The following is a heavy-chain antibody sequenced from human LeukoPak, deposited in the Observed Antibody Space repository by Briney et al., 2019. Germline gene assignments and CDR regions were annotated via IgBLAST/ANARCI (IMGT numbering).Heavy chain of an antibody. J-gene: IGHJ4*02. Sequence: AGGSLRLSCAASGFTFSSYAMHWVRQAPGKGLEYVSAISSNGGSTYYANSVKGRFTISRDNSKNTLYLQMGSLRAADMAVCYCARGCDSDYGDSEFDYWGQGTLVTVSS. CDR1: GFTFSSYA. CDR3: ARGCDSDYGDSEFDY. V-gene: IGHV3-64*01. D-gene: IGHD4-17*01. CDR2: ISSNGGST.